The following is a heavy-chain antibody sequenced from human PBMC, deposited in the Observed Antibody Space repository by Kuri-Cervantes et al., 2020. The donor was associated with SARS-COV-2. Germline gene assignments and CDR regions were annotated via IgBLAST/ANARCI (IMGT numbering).Heavy chain of an antibody. Sequence: LSLTCAASGFTFSNAWMSWVRQAPGKGLEWVGRIKSKTDGGTTDYAAPVRGRFTISRDDSKNSLYLQMNSLKTEDTAVYYCARETCSSTSCYYFDYWGQGTLVTVSS. J-gene: IGHJ4*02. CDR2: IKSKTDGGTT. CDR3: ARETCSSTSCYYFDY. V-gene: IGHV3-15*01. D-gene: IGHD2-2*01. CDR1: GFTFSNAW.